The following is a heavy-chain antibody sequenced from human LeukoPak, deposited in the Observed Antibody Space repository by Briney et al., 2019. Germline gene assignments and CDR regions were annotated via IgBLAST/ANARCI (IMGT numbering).Heavy chain of an antibody. CDR1: GFTFSDYY. CDR3: ARDRTRETFDY. CDR2: ISSGGNTI. J-gene: IGHJ4*02. V-gene: IGHV3-11*04. Sequence: GGSLGLSCAASGFTFSDYYMSWIRQAPGKGLEWVSFISSGGNTINYADSMKGRFTISRDNAKNSLYLQMNSLRAEDTAVYYCARDRTRETFDYWGRGTLVTVSS. D-gene: IGHD1-1*01.